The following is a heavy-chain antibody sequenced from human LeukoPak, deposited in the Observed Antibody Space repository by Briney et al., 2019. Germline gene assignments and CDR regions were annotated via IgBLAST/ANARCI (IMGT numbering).Heavy chain of an antibody. CDR1: GFTFSRYA. CDR2: ISDSGGNT. D-gene: IGHD3-10*01. J-gene: IGHJ5*02. Sequence: GGSLRLSCAASGFTFSRYAMIWVRQAPGKGLEWVSFISDSGGNTYYSDSVKGRFTISRDNSKNTLYLQMHSLRAEDTAVYYCAKRASLEELSNWFEPWGQGTLVTVSS. V-gene: IGHV3-23*01. CDR3: AKRASLEELSNWFEP.